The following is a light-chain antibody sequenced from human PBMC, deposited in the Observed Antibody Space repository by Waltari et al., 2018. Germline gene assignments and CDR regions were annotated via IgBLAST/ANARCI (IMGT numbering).Light chain of an antibody. J-gene: IGKJ1*01. V-gene: IGKV3-20*01. CDR3: QHYVRLPAT. CDR1: QSVSRT. CDR2: GAS. Sequence: LVLTQSPGTLSFSPGERATLSCRASQSVSRTLAWYQQKPGQAPKLLIYGASIRTTGIPDRFSGSGSGTDFSLTISSLEPEDFAIYFCQHYVRLPATFGQGTKVEIK.